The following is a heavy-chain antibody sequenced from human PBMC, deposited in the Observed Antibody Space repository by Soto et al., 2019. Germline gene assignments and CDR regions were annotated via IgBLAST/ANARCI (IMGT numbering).Heavy chain of an antibody. CDR2: IIPIFGTA. D-gene: IGHD3-22*01. CDR3: ARERQNYYYDSSGYSHLVFDY. CDR1: GGTFSSYA. Sequence: ASVKVSCKASGGTFSSYAISWVRQAPGQGLEWMGGIIPIFGTANYAQKFQGRVTITADKSTSTAYMELSSLRSEDTAVYYCARERQNYYYDSSGYSHLVFDYWGQGTLVTSPQ. J-gene: IGHJ4*02. V-gene: IGHV1-69*06.